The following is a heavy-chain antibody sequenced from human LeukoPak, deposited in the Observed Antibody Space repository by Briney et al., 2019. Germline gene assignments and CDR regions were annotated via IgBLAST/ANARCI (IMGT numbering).Heavy chain of an antibody. J-gene: IGHJ3*02. Sequence: GASVTVSFKASGYTFTWYYMHWVRQAPGQGLAWMGMINPSGDSTTYAQKFQDRVTMTRDTSTSTVYMELSSLLSDDTAVYYCARTAARQDAFNIWGQGTKVTVSS. CDR2: INPSGDST. V-gene: IGHV1-46*01. CDR1: GYTFTWYY. D-gene: IGHD6-25*01. CDR3: ARTAARQDAFNI.